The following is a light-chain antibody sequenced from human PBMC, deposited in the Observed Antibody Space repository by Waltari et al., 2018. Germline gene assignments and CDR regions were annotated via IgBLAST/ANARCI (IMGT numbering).Light chain of an antibody. J-gene: IGKJ1*01. CDR2: DAS. CDR1: QSVTRT. Sequence: EIVLTQSPGTLSLSPGERATLFCRASQSVTRTLAWYQQKPCQAPRLLLYDASSSATGIPCRFSGSGYGTDVSLTISRLEPEDFAVYYCQKYGTLPATFGQGTKVEIK. V-gene: IGKV3-20*01. CDR3: QKYGTLPAT.